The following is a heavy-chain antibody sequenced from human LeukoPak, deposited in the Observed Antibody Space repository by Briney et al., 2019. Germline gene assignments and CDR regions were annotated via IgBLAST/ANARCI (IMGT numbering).Heavy chain of an antibody. CDR3: ASETNCSGDSCYQT. CDR1: GFTFSSYG. V-gene: IGHV3-33*01. Sequence: GRSLRLSCAASGFTFSSYGMHWVRQAPGKGLEWVAVIWYDGSNKYYADSVKGRFTISRDNSKNTLYLQMNSLRAEDTAVYYCASETNCSGDSCYQTWGQGTLVAVSS. J-gene: IGHJ5*02. D-gene: IGHD2-15*01. CDR2: IWYDGSNK.